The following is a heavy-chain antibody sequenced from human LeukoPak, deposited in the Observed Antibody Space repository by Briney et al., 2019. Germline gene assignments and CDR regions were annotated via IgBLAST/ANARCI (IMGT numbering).Heavy chain of an antibody. CDR2: IYHRGST. J-gene: IGHJ4*02. V-gene: IGHV4-30-2*01. CDR1: GGSISNGVYY. Sequence: SQTLSLTCTVSGGSISNGVYYWSWIRQPPGKGLEWIGYIYHRGSTYYNPSLKSRVTISIDRSKNQFSLKLRSVTAADTAVYYCARERRGSGYNYWGQGTLVTVSS. CDR3: ARERRGSGYNY. D-gene: IGHD3-22*01.